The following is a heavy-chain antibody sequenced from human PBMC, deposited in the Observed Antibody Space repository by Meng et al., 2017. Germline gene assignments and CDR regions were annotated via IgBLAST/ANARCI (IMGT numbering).Heavy chain of an antibody. Sequence: GRGLGTRSGTWALSCAVSGGSVSTNKWWGWVRQRPGKGLEWIGEGSPNGATNYNPSLKSRVTISVDKSNNHLSLGLTSVTAADTAVYYCATDDHGDDFDYWGQGILVTVSS. CDR1: GGSVSTNKW. V-gene: IGHV4-4*02. D-gene: IGHD4-17*01. CDR2: GSPNGAT. CDR3: ATDDHGDDFDY. J-gene: IGHJ4*02.